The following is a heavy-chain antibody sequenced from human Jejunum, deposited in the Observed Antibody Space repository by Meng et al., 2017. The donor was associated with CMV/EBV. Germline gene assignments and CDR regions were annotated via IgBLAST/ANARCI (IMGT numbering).Heavy chain of an antibody. Sequence: SGGSSSRGDYFWSWVRQSPGKGLEWIGCIYSSGNTYYTPSLKSRLIISIDTSKTQFSLKLNSLTAADTAVYYCARGGSSGWYDWYFDLWGLGTLVTVSS. CDR3: ARGGSSGWYDWYFDL. D-gene: IGHD6-19*01. V-gene: IGHV4-30-4*01. CDR2: IYSSGNT. CDR1: GGSSSRGDYF. J-gene: IGHJ2*01.